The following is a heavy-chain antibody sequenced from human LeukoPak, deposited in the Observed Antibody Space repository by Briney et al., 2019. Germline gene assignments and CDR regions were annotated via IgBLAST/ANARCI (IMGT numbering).Heavy chain of an antibody. J-gene: IGHJ4*02. CDR3: ARDPGSGYEEHFDY. CDR1: GFTFSSHG. CDR2: ISSSGSTM. Sequence: GGSLRLSCAASGFTFSSHGMSWVRQAPGKGLEWVSYISSSGSTMYYTDSVKGRFTISRDNAKDSLYLQMNSLRAEDTAVYYCARDPGSGYEEHFDYWGQGTLVTVSS. D-gene: IGHD5-12*01. V-gene: IGHV3-48*04.